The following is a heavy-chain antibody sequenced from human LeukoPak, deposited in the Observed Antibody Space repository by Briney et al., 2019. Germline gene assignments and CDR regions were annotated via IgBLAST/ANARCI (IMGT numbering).Heavy chain of an antibody. J-gene: IGHJ4*02. D-gene: IGHD3-22*01. V-gene: IGHV4-30-2*01. Sequence: SETLSLTCAVSGGSISSGGYSWSWLRQPPGKGLEWIGYIYHSGSTYYNPSLKSRVNISVDRSKNQFSLKLSSVTAADTAVYYCARSSSITMMFDYWGQGTLVTVSS. CDR1: GGSISSGGYS. CDR2: IYHSGST. CDR3: ARSSSITMMFDY.